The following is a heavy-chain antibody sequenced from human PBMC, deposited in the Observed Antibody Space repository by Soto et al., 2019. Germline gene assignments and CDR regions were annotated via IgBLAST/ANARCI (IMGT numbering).Heavy chain of an antibody. D-gene: IGHD3-10*01. V-gene: IGHV4-30-2*01. Sequence: PSETLSLTCTVSGGYVSSGSYYWSWIRQPPGKGLEWIGYIYHTGNTLYNPSLKSRVTISIDRSKNQFSLKLSSVTAADTAVYYCVSDYTSRSYRFDNWGQGTLVTVSS. CDR2: IYHTGNT. CDR1: GGYVSSGSYY. J-gene: IGHJ4*02. CDR3: VSDYTSRSYRFDN.